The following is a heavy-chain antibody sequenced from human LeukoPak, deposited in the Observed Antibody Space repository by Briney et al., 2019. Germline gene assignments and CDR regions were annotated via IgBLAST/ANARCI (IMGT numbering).Heavy chain of an antibody. D-gene: IGHD6-13*01. V-gene: IGHV5-51*01. CDR2: IYPGDSDI. Sequence: GESLKISCKGSGYIFTDYWIGWVRQMPGKGLEWMGIIYPGDSDIRYSPSFQGKVTISADNSITTAYLQWSSLEASDTAMYYCARSIYSSRGGGYFYMDVWGKGTTVAVSS. J-gene: IGHJ6*03. CDR3: ARSIYSSRGGGYFYMDV. CDR1: GYIFTDYW.